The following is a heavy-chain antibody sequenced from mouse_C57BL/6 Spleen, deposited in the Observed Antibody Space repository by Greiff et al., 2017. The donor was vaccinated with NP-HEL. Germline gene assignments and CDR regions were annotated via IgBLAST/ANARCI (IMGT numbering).Heavy chain of an antibody. D-gene: IGHD2-12*01. CDR1: GFSFTTYA. V-gene: IGHV10-1*01. J-gene: IGHJ3*01. Sequence: EVKLMESGGGLVQPKGSLKLSCAASGFSFTTYAMNWVRQAPGQGLEWVARIRSKSNNYATYYADSVKDRFTISRDDSESMLYLQMNNLKTEDAAMYYCVRNDGFAYWGQGTLVTVSA. CDR2: IRSKSNNYAT. CDR3: VRNDGFAY.